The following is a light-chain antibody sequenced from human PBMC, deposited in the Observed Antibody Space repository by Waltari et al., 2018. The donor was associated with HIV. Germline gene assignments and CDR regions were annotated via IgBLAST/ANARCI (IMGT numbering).Light chain of an antibody. CDR2: MNA. CDR3: AVWDDSLGGAV. J-gene: IGLJ2*01. V-gene: IGLV1-47*01. Sequence: QCAGPHPPSASETLGSRRPLSCSGIGPSLGTYSVSFYQHFPGTAPKLLIYMNAQRPSGVPGRFSGSQSGTSASLAISGLQYDDEADYYCAVWDDSLGGAVFGGGTKLTVL. CDR1: GPSLGTYS.